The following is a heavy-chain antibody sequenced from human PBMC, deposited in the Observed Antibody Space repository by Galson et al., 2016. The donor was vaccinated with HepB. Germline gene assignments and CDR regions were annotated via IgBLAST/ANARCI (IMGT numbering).Heavy chain of an antibody. V-gene: IGHV2-5*08. Sequence: PALVKPTQTLTLTCTFTGFSLTTRGMCVSWIRQPPGKALECLGLIYYNGHKRYSPSLESRLTITKHTSKNQVVLTMTNMDPVDTATYYCAPYYYDRSGYYFRPQGYVDYWSQGTLVTVSS. D-gene: IGHD3-22*01. CDR3: APYYYDRSGYYFRPQGYVDY. CDR1: GFSLTTRGMC. CDR2: IYYNGHK. J-gene: IGHJ4*02.